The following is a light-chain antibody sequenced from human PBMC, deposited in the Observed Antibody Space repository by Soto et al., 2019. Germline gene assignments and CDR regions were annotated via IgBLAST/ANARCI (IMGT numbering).Light chain of an antibody. V-gene: IGLV2-8*01. CDR2: EVS. CDR3: SSYAGSNNLV. Sequence: QSALTQPPSASGSPGQSVTISCTGTSSDAGGYSSVSWYQQHPGKAPKLMIYEVSKRPSGVPDRFSGSKSGNTASLTVSGLQAEDEADYYCSSYAGSNNLVFGGGTKLTVL. J-gene: IGLJ3*02. CDR1: SSDAGGYSS.